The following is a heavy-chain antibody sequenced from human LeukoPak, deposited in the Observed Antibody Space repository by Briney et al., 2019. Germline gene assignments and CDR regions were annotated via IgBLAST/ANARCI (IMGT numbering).Heavy chain of an antibody. CDR2: IRYDGSNK. Sequence: GGSLRLSCAASGFTVSSNYMSWVRQAPGKGLEWVAFIRYDGSNKYYADSVKGRFTISRDNSKNTLYLQMNSLRAEDTAVYYCAKLIPAAESFDYWGQGTLVTVSS. V-gene: IGHV3-30*02. CDR3: AKLIPAAESFDY. J-gene: IGHJ4*02. D-gene: IGHD2-2*01. CDR1: GFTVSSNY.